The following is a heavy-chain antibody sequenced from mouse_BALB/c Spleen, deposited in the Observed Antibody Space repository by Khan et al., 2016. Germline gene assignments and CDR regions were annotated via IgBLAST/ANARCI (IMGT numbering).Heavy chain of an antibody. CDR2: ISDGGSYT. D-gene: IGHD2-14*01. J-gene: IGHJ2*01. CDR1: GFTFSDYY. CDR3: ARDRYDYFDY. Sequence: EVELVESGGGLVKPGGSLKLSCAASGFTFSDYYMYWVRQTPEKRLAWVATISDGGSYTYYPDSVQGRFTISRDNAKNNLYLQMSSLKSEDTGKYYCARDRYDYFDYWGQGTTLTVSS. V-gene: IGHV5-4*02.